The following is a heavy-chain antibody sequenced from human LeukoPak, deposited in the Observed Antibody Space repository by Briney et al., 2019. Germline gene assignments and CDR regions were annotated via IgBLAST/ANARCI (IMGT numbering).Heavy chain of an antibody. Sequence: SETLSLTCTVSGGSISSYYWSWIRQLPGKGLEWIGYIYYSGSTNYNPSLKSRVTISVDTSKNQFSLKLSSVTAADTAVYYCARVTRDYGSGSYQYYFDYWGQGTLVTVSS. CDR2: IYYSGST. J-gene: IGHJ4*02. V-gene: IGHV4-59*01. CDR3: ARVTRDYGSGSYQYYFDY. D-gene: IGHD3-10*01. CDR1: GGSISSYY.